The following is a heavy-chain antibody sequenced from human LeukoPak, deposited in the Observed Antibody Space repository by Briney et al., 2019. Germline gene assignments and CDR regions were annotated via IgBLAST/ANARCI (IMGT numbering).Heavy chain of an antibody. CDR2: ISGSGHST. Sequence: PGGSLRLSCAASGFTTSRFAMTWVRQAPGKGLEWVSSISGSGHSTNYADSVKGRFTISRDNSKNTLYLQMNSLRADDTAVYYCAKQSSQRFYDFWTGYYPLDSWGQGTLVTVSS. V-gene: IGHV3-23*01. CDR3: AKQSSQRFYDFWTGYYPLDS. CDR1: GFTTSRFA. J-gene: IGHJ4*02. D-gene: IGHD3-3*01.